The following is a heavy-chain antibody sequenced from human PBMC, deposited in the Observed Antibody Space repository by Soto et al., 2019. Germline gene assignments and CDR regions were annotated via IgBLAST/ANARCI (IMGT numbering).Heavy chain of an antibody. CDR2: ISYDGSNK. V-gene: IGHV3-30*18. J-gene: IGHJ4*02. CDR1: GFTFSSYG. D-gene: IGHD3-10*01. Sequence: QVQLVESGGGVVQPGRSLRLSCAASGFTFSSYGMHWVRQAPGKGLEWAAVISYDGSNKYYADSVKGRFTISRDNSKNTLYLQMNSLRAEDTAVYYCAKDLVRGVHGALGYWGQGTLVTVSS. CDR3: AKDLVRGVHGALGY.